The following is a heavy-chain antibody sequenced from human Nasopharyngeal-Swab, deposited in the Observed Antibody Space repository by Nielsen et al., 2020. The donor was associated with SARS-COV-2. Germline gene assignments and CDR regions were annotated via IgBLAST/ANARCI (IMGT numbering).Heavy chain of an antibody. CDR1: GFTFSSYA. V-gene: IGHV3-23*01. J-gene: IGHJ4*02. CDR3: AKGRTYCSGTSCFSFDS. CDR2: TSFSGCGT. Sequence: GGSLRLSCAASGFTFSSYAMSWVRQAPGKGLEWVSVTSFSGCGTYYADSVKGRFTFSRDNSKDTLNLQMHSLRAEDTAVYYCAKGRTYCSGTSCFSFDSWGQGTMVTVSS. D-gene: IGHD2-2*01.